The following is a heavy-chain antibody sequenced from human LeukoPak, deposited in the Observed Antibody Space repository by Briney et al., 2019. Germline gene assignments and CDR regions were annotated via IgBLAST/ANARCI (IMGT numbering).Heavy chain of an antibody. J-gene: IGHJ4*02. D-gene: IGHD2-8*01. CDR1: GFTFTTYP. CDR3: AKAPYCPNDVRRYFDY. Sequence: QPGGSLRLSCAASGFTFTTYPMSWVRQAPGKGLEWVSAISASGGGTYYADSVKGRFTISRDNSRSTVFLQMSSLRAEDTAVYYCAKAPYCPNDVRRYFDYWGQGILVTVSS. V-gene: IGHV3-23*01. CDR2: ISASGGGT.